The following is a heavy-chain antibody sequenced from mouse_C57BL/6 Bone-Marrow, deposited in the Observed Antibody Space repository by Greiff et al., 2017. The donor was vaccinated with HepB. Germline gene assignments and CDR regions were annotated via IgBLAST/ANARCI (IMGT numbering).Heavy chain of an antibody. D-gene: IGHD3-2*02. CDR1: GFTFSNYW. CDR2: IRLKSDNYAT. Sequence: EVKVEESGGGLVQPGGSMKLSCVASGFTFSNYWMNWVRQSPEKGLEWVAQIRLKSDNYATHYAESVKGRFTISRDDSKSSVYLQMNNLRAEDTGIYYCTERTAQAEDYWGQGTTLTVSS. CDR3: TERTAQAEDY. J-gene: IGHJ2*01. V-gene: IGHV6-3*01.